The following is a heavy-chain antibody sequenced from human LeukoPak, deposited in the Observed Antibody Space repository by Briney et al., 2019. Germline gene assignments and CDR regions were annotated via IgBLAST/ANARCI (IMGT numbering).Heavy chain of an antibody. CDR3: ARDGKVTTSYYYYYYYMDV. CDR1: GFSFSSYE. J-gene: IGHJ6*03. CDR2: ISSGGGTI. D-gene: IGHD4-11*01. V-gene: IGHV3-48*03. Sequence: GGSLRLSCAASGFSFSSYEMNWVRQAPGKGLEWLSYISSGGGTIYYADSVKGRFTISRDNAKNSLYLQMNSLRAEDTAVYYCARDGKVTTSYYYYYYYMDVWGKGTTVTDSS.